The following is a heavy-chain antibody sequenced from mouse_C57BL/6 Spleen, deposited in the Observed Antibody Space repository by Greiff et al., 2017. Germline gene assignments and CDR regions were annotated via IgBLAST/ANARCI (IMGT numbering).Heavy chain of an antibody. CDR2: IRSKSNNYAT. CDR1: GFSFNTYA. Sequence: DVKLVESGGGLVQPKGSLKLSCAASGFSFNTYAMNWVRQAPGKGLEWVARIRSKSNNYATYYADSVKDRFTISRDDSESMLYLQMNNLKTEDTAMYYCVRHEGDYDAWFAYWGQGTLVTVSA. D-gene: IGHD2-4*01. J-gene: IGHJ3*01. CDR3: VRHEGDYDAWFAY. V-gene: IGHV10-1*01.